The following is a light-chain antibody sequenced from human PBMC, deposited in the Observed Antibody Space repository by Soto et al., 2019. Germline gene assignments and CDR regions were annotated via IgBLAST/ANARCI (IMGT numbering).Light chain of an antibody. J-gene: IGKJ3*01. V-gene: IGKV3-15*01. Sequence: EIVMTQSPATLSVSPGERATLSCRASQSVSSNLAWYQQKPGQAPRLLIYGASTRATGIPARFSGSGSGTEFTRTISSLQSADFAVYYCQPYNNWPLTFGHGTKLDIK. CDR3: QPYNNWPLT. CDR2: GAS. CDR1: QSVSSN.